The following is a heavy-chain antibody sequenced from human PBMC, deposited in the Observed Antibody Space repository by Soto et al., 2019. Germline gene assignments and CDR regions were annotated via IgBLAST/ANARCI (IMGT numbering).Heavy chain of an antibody. CDR1: GFTFSSYG. Sequence: QVQLVESGGGVVQPGRSLRLSCAASGFTFSSYGMHWVRQAPGKGLEWVAVISYDGSNKYYADSVKGRFTISRDNSKNTMYLQMNSLRAEDTAVYYCAKEAPSYYDSSGYSLDYWGKGTLVTVSS. D-gene: IGHD3-22*01. CDR3: AKEAPSYYDSSGYSLDY. V-gene: IGHV3-30*18. J-gene: IGHJ4*02. CDR2: ISYDGSNK.